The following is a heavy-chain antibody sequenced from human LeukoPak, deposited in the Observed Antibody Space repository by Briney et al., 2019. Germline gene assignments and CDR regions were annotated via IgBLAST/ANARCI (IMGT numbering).Heavy chain of an antibody. CDR2: IKQDGSEK. Sequence: GGSLRLSCVDSGFTFSSHWMSWVRQAPGKGLEWVANIKQDGSEKYYVDSVKGRFTISRDNAKISLYLQMNSLRAEDTAVYYCARLLHYYDSSGYSYVGSPDYWGQGTLLTVSS. CDR3: ARLLHYYDSSGYSYVGSPDY. D-gene: IGHD3-22*01. V-gene: IGHV3-7*01. J-gene: IGHJ4*02. CDR1: GFTFSSHW.